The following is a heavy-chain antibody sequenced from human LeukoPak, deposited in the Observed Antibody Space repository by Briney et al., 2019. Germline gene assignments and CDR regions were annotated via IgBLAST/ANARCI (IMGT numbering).Heavy chain of an antibody. Sequence: SETLSLTCTVSGGSISSSSYYWGWIRQPPGKGLEWIGRIYTSGSTNYNPSLKSRVTMSVDTSKNQFSLKLSSMTAADTAVYYCARGGNYYDSSGPTPVYYMDVWGKGTTVTISS. CDR1: GGSISSSSYY. D-gene: IGHD3-22*01. V-gene: IGHV4-61*05. CDR2: IYTSGST. J-gene: IGHJ6*03. CDR3: ARGGNYYDSSGPTPVYYMDV.